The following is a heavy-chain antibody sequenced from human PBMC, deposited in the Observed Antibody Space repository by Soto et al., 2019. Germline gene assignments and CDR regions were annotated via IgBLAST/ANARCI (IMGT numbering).Heavy chain of an antibody. CDR3: ATEGAPLGGMDV. CDR1: GYTLTELS. V-gene: IGHV1-24*01. J-gene: IGHJ6*02. Sequence: AAVKVSCKVSGYTLTELSMHWVRQAPGKGLEWMGGFDPEDGETIYAQKFQGRVTMTEDTSTDTAYMELSSLRSEDTAVYYCATEGAPLGGMDVWGQGTTVTVSS. CDR2: FDPEDGET. D-gene: IGHD1-26*01.